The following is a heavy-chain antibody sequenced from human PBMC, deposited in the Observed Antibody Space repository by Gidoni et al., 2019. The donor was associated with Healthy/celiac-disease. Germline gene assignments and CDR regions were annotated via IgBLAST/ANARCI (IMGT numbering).Heavy chain of an antibody. CDR1: GGTFRRYA. CDR3: ARDLSGSYYRGKVTYYYYYGMDV. D-gene: IGHD3-10*01. J-gene: IGHJ6*02. CDR2: IIPIFGTA. V-gene: IGHV1-69*01. Sequence: QVQLVQSGAAVKKPGSSVKVSCKASGGTFRRYAISWVRQAPGQGLEWMGGIIPIFGTANYAQKFQGRVTITADESTSTAYMELSSLRSEDTAVYYCARDLSGSYYRGKVTYYYYYGMDVWGQGTTVTVSS.